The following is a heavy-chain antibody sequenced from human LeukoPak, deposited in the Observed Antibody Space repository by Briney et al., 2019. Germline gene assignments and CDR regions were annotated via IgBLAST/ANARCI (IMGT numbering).Heavy chain of an antibody. Sequence: ASVKVSCKASGYTFTSYYMHWVRQAPGQGLEWMGIINPSGGSTSYAQKFQGRVTMTRDTSTSTVYMELSSLRSEDTAVYYCARDKPSYCYYYGMDVWGQGTTVTVSS. CDR2: INPSGGST. D-gene: IGHD1-14*01. J-gene: IGHJ6*02. V-gene: IGHV1-46*01. CDR3: ARDKPSYCYYYGMDV. CDR1: GYTFTSYY.